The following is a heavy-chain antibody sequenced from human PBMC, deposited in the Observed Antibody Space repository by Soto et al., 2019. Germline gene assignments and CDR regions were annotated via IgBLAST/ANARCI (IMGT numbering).Heavy chain of an antibody. CDR1: GDSVSSNSAG. J-gene: IGHJ4*01. CDR2: TYYRSKWYY. D-gene: IGHD1-26*01. Sequence: QVQLQQSGPGLVKPSQTLSLTCAITGDSVSSNSAGWSWVRQSPSRGLEWLGRTYYRSKWYYEYAVSMRGRITINPDTSKNQYSLHLNSVTPEDTAVYFCARGEQYSGRIFDYWGQGTLVTVSS. CDR3: ARGEQYSGRIFDY. V-gene: IGHV6-1*01.